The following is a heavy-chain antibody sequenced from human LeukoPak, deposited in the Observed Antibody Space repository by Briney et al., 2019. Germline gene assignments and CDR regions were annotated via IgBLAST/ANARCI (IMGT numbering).Heavy chain of an antibody. D-gene: IGHD1-26*01. CDR3: TRRGSGNGGTYAGMDV. CDR2: LLYNGNT. J-gene: IGHJ6*02. Sequence: PSETLSLTCTVAGGSISSDVHYWDWIRQAPGKGLEWIGSLLYNGNTWYNPSLESRVTISVDTSENQFSLRLTSVNAADAALYFCTRRGSGNGGTYAGMDVWGPGTSVTVSS. V-gene: IGHV4-39*01. CDR1: GGSISSDVHY.